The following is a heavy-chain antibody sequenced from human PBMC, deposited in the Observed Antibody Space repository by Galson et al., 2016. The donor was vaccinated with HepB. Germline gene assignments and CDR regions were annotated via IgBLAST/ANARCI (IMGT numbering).Heavy chain of an antibody. D-gene: IGHD2/OR15-2a*01. CDR1: GAYVSSSSYY. J-gene: IGHJ5*02. CDR3: ARGWGAYCNEDCHRGMSWFDP. Sequence: SETLSLTCTVSGAYVSSSSYYWGWIRQPPGKGLEWIASIYYGGTTYISPSLKSRVTISVDKSKNQLSLNLNSVTAADTAVYFCARGWGAYCNEDCHRGMSWFDPWGQGTLVTVSS. V-gene: IGHV4-39*01. CDR2: IYYGGTT.